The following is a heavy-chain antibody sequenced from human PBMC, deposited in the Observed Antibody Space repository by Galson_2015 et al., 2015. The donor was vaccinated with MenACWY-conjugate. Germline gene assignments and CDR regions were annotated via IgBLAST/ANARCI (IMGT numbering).Heavy chain of an antibody. CDR3: ARRSARLTLGALDI. Sequence: SETLSLTCTVSGGSISSSSYFWGWIRQPPGKGLEWIGTISYSGSTHYNPSLNNRVTVSADTSKNQFSLNVNSVTAADTALYYCARRSARLTLGALDIWGQGTMVTVSS. V-gene: IGHV4-39*01. CDR2: ISYSGST. D-gene: IGHD4-23*01. CDR1: GGSISSSSYF. J-gene: IGHJ3*02.